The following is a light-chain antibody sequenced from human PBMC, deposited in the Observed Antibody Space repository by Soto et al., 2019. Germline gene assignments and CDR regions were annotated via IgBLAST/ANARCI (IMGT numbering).Light chain of an antibody. J-gene: IGKJ5*01. Sequence: EIVLTQSPGTLSLSPGERATLSCRASQSVSSSYLAWYQQKPGQAPRLLIYGASSRATGIPDRFSGSGSGTAFTLTISRLEPEDFAVYYCQQYRSSLLITFGQGTRLEI. CDR3: QQYRSSLLIT. CDR2: GAS. CDR1: QSVSSSY. V-gene: IGKV3-20*01.